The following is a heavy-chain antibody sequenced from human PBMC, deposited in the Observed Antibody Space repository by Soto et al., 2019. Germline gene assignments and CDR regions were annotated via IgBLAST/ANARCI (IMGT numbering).Heavy chain of an antibody. Sequence: ASVKVSCEVSGYTLTELSMHGVRQAPGKGLECMGGFDPEDGETIYAQKFQGRVTMTEDTSTDTAYMELSSLRSEDTAVYYCATLSANDFWSGYYEYWGQGTLVTVYS. J-gene: IGHJ4*02. CDR1: GYTLTELS. CDR3: ATLSANDFWSGYYEY. V-gene: IGHV1-24*01. CDR2: FDPEDGET. D-gene: IGHD3-3*01.